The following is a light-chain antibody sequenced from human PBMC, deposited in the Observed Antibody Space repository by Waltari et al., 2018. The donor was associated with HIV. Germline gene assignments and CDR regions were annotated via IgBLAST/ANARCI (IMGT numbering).Light chain of an antibody. CDR3: QQRSTWPRT. Sequence: ETVLTQSPATLSVSTGQSATHSCRASQSVSSYLAWYQQKPGQAPRLLIYDVSNRATGIPARFSGSGSGTDFTLTISSLEPEDFAVYYCQQRSTWPRTFGPGTKVDIK. CDR1: QSVSSY. V-gene: IGKV3-11*01. CDR2: DVS. J-gene: IGKJ3*01.